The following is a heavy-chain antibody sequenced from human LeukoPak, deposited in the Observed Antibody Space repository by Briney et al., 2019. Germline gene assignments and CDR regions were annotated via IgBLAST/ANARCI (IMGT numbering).Heavy chain of an antibody. CDR1: GFTFSSYW. Sequence: GGSLRLSCAASGFTFSSYWMHWVRQAPGKGLVWVSRINTDGSRTTYADSVKGRFTISRDNAKNTLYLQMNSLRAEDTAVYYCARSFNDMDVWGEGTTVTVSS. CDR3: ARSFNDMDV. J-gene: IGHJ6*04. CDR2: INTDGSRT. V-gene: IGHV3-74*01.